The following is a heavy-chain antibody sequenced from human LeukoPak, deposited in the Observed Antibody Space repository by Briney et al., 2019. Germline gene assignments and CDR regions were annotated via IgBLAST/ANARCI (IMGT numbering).Heavy chain of an antibody. Sequence: ASVKVSCKASGYTFTGYYMHWVRQAPGQGLEWMGWINPDSGGTNNAQKLHGKVSMNRDTSISTAYMELGRLRPDDAAVYYCARTFYDTLDSDAFDFWGQGTMVIVSS. V-gene: IGHV1-2*02. CDR2: INPDSGGT. CDR1: GYTFTGYY. CDR3: ARTFYDTLDSDAFDF. J-gene: IGHJ3*01. D-gene: IGHD2/OR15-2a*01.